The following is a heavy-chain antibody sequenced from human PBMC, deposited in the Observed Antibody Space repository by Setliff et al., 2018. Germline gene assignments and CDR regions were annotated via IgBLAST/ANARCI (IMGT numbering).Heavy chain of an antibody. V-gene: IGHV1-69*13. D-gene: IGHD2-15*01. CDR3: ARVRDCSGGICHRGFHHYMDV. CDR2: TIPMFGTT. J-gene: IGHJ6*03. Sequence: PGASVKVSCKASGATFSSHGISWVRQAPGQGLEWMGGTIPMFGTTNYAQRFRGRVTITADESTTTAYLELSSLRSEDTAVYYCARVRDCSGGICHRGFHHYMDVWGKGTTVTVSS. CDR1: GATFSSHG.